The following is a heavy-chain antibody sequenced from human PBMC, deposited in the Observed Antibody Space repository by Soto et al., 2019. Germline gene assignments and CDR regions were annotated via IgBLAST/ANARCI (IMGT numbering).Heavy chain of an antibody. J-gene: IGHJ6*02. Sequence: GASVKVSCKASGYTFTSYGISWVRQAPGQGLEWMGWISAYNGNTNYAQKLQGRVTMTTDTSTSTAYMELRSLRSDDTAVYYCAREDIVLVPAAMNYYYYGMDVWGQGTTVTVS. CDR1: GYTFTSYG. D-gene: IGHD2-2*01. CDR2: ISAYNGNT. V-gene: IGHV1-18*01. CDR3: AREDIVLVPAAMNYYYYGMDV.